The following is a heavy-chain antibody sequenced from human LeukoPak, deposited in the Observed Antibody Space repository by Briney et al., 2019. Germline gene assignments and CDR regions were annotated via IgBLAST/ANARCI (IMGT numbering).Heavy chain of an antibody. V-gene: IGHV3-23*01. J-gene: IGHJ4*02. D-gene: IGHD4-23*01. CDR3: GKAGRVILLVPAATPAS. CDR1: GFIFSNYA. Sequence: GGSLRLSCAASGFIFSNYALNWVRQAPGRGLEWVSTVSGSGGNTYYADSVKGRFTISRDNSKNTLYLQMNGLRAEDTALYYGGKAGRVILLVPAATPASWGKGTLFTVS. CDR2: VSGSGGNT.